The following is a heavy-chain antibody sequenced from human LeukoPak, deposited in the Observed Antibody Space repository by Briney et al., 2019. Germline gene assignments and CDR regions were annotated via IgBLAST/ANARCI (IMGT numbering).Heavy chain of an antibody. CDR1: GFTFSRYA. CDR2: ISYGGSNK. V-gene: IGHV3-30*04. Sequence: GGSLRLSCAASGFTFSRYAMHWVRQAPGKGLEWLAFISYGGSNKYYADSVKGRFTISRDNAKNTLYLQMNSLRAEDTAVYYCARRVVVPAAPYYFDYWGQGTLVTVSS. D-gene: IGHD2-2*01. J-gene: IGHJ4*02. CDR3: ARRVVVPAAPYYFDY.